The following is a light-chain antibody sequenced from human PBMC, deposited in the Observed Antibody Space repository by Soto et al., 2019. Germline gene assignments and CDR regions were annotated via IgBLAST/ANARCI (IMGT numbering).Light chain of an antibody. J-gene: IGLJ3*02. CDR2: DVS. V-gene: IGLV2-14*03. CDR3: SSYTTSSTLV. Sequence: QSALTQPASVSGSPGQSITISCTGTSSDVGDYNYVSWYQQHPGKAPKLMIHDVSNRPSGVSNRFSGSKSGNTASLTISGLQAEDEADYYCSSYTTSSTLVFGGGTKL. CDR1: SSDVGDYNY.